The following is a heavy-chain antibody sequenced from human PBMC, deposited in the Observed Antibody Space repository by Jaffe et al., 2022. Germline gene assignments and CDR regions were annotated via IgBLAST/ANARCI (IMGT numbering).Heavy chain of an antibody. CDR3: ARRTFPYSSSWYYFDY. D-gene: IGHD6-13*01. CDR1: GYSISSGYY. J-gene: IGHJ4*02. Sequence: QVQLQESGPGLVKPSETLSLTCAVSGYSISSGYYWGWIRQPPGKGLEWIGSIYHSGSTYYNPSLKSRVTISVDTSKNQFSLKLSSVTAADTAVYYCARRTFPYSSSWYYFDYWGQGTLVTVSS. CDR2: IYHSGST. V-gene: IGHV4-38-2*01.